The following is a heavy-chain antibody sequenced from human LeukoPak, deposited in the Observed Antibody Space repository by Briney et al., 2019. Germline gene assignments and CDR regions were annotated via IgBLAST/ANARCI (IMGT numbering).Heavy chain of an antibody. CDR3: ARSARSWFDP. Sequence: PSETLSLTCTVSGGSISSRDYYWSWIRQPPGKGLEWIGYIYYSGSTNYNPSLKSRVTISVDTSKNQFSLKLSSVTAADTAVYYCARSARSWFDPWGQGTLVTVSS. CDR2: IYYSGST. CDR1: GGSISSRDYY. J-gene: IGHJ5*02. V-gene: IGHV4-61*08.